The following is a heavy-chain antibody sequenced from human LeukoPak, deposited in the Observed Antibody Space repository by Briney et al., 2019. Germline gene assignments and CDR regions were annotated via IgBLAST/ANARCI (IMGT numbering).Heavy chain of an antibody. V-gene: IGHV1-18*01. CDR2: INAYNGNT. J-gene: IGHJ4*02. Sequence: GASVKVSFKASGYTFNTYGFSWVRQAPGQGLEWMGWINAYNGNTNYAQKLQGRVTMTTETSASTAYMELRSLRSDDTAVYYCARRQGTTLSFDYWGQGTLVTVSS. D-gene: IGHD1-1*01. CDR3: ARRQGTTLSFDY. CDR1: GYTFNTYG.